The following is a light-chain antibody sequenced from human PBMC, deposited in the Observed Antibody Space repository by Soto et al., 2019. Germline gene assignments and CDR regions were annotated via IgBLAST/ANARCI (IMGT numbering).Light chain of an antibody. CDR3: AAWDDSLSVVV. Sequence: QAVVTQPPSASGTPGQRVTISCSGSSSNIGSNYVYWYQQLPGTAPKLLIYSNNQRPSGVPDRFSGSKSGTSASLAISGLRSEDEADYYCAAWDDSLSVVVFGGGTKLTV. CDR2: SNN. V-gene: IGLV1-47*02. CDR1: SSNIGSNY. J-gene: IGLJ2*01.